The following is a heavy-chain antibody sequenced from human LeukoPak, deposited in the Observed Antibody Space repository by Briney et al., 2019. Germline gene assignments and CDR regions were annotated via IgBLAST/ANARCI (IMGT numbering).Heavy chain of an antibody. CDR2: INHSGST. V-gene: IGHV4-4*02. D-gene: IGHD5-24*01. CDR3: ARGPSGDGLDY. CDR1: GGSISSSNW. J-gene: IGHJ4*02. Sequence: PSETLSLTCAVSGGSISSSNWWSWVRQPPGKGLEWIGEINHSGSTNYNSSLKSRVTISVDTSKNQFSLKLSSVTAADTAVYYCARGPSGDGLDYWGQGTLVTVSS.